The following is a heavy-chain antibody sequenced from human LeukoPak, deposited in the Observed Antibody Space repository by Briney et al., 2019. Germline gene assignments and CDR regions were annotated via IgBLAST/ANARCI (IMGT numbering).Heavy chain of an antibody. Sequence: ETLSLTCTVSGGSISGSNYYWGWIRQPPGKGLEWVSAINWNGVSTGYADSVKGRFTISRDNAKNSLYLQMNSLRAEDTALYYCARDQRYSGSYYVRGDACDIWGQGTMVTVSS. D-gene: IGHD1-26*01. J-gene: IGHJ3*02. CDR1: GGSISGSNYY. V-gene: IGHV3-20*04. CDR2: INWNGVST. CDR3: ARDQRYSGSYYVRGDACDI.